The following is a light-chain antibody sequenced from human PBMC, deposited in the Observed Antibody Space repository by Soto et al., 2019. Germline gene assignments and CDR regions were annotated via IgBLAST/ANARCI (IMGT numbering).Light chain of an antibody. V-gene: IGLV2-14*01. CDR2: EGD. J-gene: IGLJ3*02. Sequence: QSVLTQPASVSGSPGQSISISCTGSSSDVGAYNYVAWYQQKPGKAPKLLIYEGDHRPSGISHRFSGSKSGNTASLTISGLQTEDEADYYCSSYTVINTAVFGGGTKLTVL. CDR3: SSYTVINTAV. CDR1: SSDVGAYNY.